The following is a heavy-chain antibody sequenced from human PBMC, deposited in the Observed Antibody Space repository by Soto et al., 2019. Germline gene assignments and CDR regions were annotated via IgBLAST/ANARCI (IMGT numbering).Heavy chain of an antibody. D-gene: IGHD4-17*01. CDR3: ARGMTTVTTFDY. V-gene: IGHV4-31*03. Sequence: PSETLSLTCTVSGGSISSGGYYWTGIRQHPGKGLEWIGYIYYSGSTYYNPSLKSRVTISVDRSKNQVSLKLSSVTAADTAVYYCARGMTTVTTFDYWGQGTLVTVSS. J-gene: IGHJ4*02. CDR2: IYYSGST. CDR1: GGSISSGGYY.